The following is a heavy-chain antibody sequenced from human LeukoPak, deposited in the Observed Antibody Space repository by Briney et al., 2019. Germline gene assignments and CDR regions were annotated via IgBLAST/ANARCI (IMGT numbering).Heavy chain of an antibody. V-gene: IGHV1-69*05. CDR2: IIPIFGTA. CDR1: GGTFSSYA. Sequence: AVNVSCKASGGTFSSYAISGVRQAPGQGLEWMGGIIPIFGTANYAQKFQARVTLTTDESTSTAYMELSSLRSEDTAVYYCARDKSTYSGYDDDDMGGDYWGQGTLVTVSS. CDR3: ARDKSTYSGYDDDDMGGDY. D-gene: IGHD5-12*01. J-gene: IGHJ4*02.